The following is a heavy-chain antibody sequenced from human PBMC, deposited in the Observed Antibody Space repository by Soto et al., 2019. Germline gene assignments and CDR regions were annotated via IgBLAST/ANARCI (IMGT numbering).Heavy chain of an antibody. Sequence: EVQLVESGGGLVQPGGSLRLSCAASGFTFSSYSMNWVRQAPGKGLEWVSYISSSSSTIYYADSVKGRFTISRDNAKHSLYLQMNILRAEDTAVYYCARHPERIAEIGWFDPWGQGTLVTVSS. CDR2: ISSSSSTI. V-gene: IGHV3-48*01. CDR1: GFTFSSYS. D-gene: IGHD6-13*01. CDR3: ARHPERIAEIGWFDP. J-gene: IGHJ5*02.